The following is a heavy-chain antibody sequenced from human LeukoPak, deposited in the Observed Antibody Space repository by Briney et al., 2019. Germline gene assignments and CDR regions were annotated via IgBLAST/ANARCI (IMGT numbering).Heavy chain of an antibody. CDR1: GASITSYH. J-gene: IGHJ4*02. CDR2: MFYSGNT. CDR3: ARDKNFDY. Sequence: SETLSLTCTVSGASITSYHWSWIRQPAGKGLEWIGRMFYSGNTDYNPSLKSRLTMSIDTSKNQFSLKLSSVTAADTAIYYCARDKNFDYWGQGTLVTVSS. V-gene: IGHV4-4*07.